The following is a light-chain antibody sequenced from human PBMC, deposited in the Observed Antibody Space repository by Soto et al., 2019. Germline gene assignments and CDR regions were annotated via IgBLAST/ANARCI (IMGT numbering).Light chain of an antibody. Sequence: EIALTQSPAALFLSPRGRATLSSRVSQSINIYLAWYQQKLGRAPRLLIYDASIRATGIPARFSGSGSGTDFTLTISSLEPEDFGVYYCQQRYSWTLTFGGGTKVDIK. J-gene: IGKJ4*01. CDR1: QSINIY. V-gene: IGKV3-11*01. CDR3: QQRYSWTLT. CDR2: DAS.